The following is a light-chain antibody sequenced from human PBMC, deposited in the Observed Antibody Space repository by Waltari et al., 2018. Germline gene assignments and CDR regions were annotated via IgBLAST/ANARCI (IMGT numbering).Light chain of an antibody. CDR1: QSISSY. CDR3: QQSYSTPNT. V-gene: IGKV1-39*01. J-gene: IGKJ2*01. Sequence: DIQMTQSPSSLSASVGDRLTITCRASQSISSYLNWYQQKPGKAPKLLIYAASSLQSGVPSRFSGSGSGTDFTLTISSLQPEDFATYSCQQSYSTPNTFGQGTKLEIK. CDR2: AAS.